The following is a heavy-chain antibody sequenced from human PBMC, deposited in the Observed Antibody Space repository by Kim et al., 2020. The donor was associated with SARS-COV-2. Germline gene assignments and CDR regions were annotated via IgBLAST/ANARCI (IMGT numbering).Heavy chain of an antibody. V-gene: IGHV3-48*02. CDR2: ISSSSSTI. CDR3: ARDSSSSPQSHPNYYYYGMDV. Sequence: GGSLRLSCAASGFTFSSYSMNWVRQAPGKGLEWVSYISSSSSTIYYADSVKGRFTISRDNAKNSLYLQMNSLRDEDTAVYYCARDSSSSPQSHPNYYYYGMDVWGQGTTVTVSS. J-gene: IGHJ6*02. D-gene: IGHD6-6*01. CDR1: GFTFSSYS.